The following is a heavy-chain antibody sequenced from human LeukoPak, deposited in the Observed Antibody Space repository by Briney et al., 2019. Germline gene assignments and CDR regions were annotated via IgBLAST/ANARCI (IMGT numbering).Heavy chain of an antibody. Sequence: PGGSLRLSCAASGFTFSSYGLHWVRQAPGKGLEWVAFIRYDGSNKYYADFVKGRFTISRDNSKNMVYLQMNSLRVEDTAVYYCAKGYGYYSDWGQGTLVTVSS. CDR1: GFTFSSYG. J-gene: IGHJ4*02. CDR3: AKGYGYYSD. V-gene: IGHV3-30*02. CDR2: IRYDGSNK. D-gene: IGHD3-10*01.